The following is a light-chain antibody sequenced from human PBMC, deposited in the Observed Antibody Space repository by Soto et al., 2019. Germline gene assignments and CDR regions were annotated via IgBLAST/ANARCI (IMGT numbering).Light chain of an antibody. CDR3: QSYDSGLSGSV. CDR1: SSNIGAGYD. Sequence: QSVLTQPPSVSGAPGQRVTISCTGSSSNIGAGYDVHWYQQLPGTAPKLLIYGNSNRPSGVPDRFCGSKSSTAASLAITGLEAEDEADYYCQSYDSGLSGSVFGGGTKLTVL. V-gene: IGLV1-40*01. J-gene: IGLJ2*01. CDR2: GNS.